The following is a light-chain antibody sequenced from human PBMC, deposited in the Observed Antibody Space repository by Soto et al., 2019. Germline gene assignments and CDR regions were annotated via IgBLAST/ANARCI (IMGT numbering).Light chain of an antibody. Sequence: VVLTQSPATLSLSPGERATLSCRANQPVSANYLAWYQQKPGQAPRLLIYGASSRATGIPDRFSGSGSGTDFPLTISRLGPEDFAVFYCHQYGSSPFTFGPGTKVDIK. V-gene: IGKV3-20*01. CDR2: GAS. CDR3: HQYGSSPFT. J-gene: IGKJ3*01. CDR1: QPVSANY.